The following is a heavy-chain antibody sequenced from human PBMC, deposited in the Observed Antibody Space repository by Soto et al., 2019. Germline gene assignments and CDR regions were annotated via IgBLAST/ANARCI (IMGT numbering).Heavy chain of an antibody. CDR1: GFTFDDYA. D-gene: IGHD2-15*01. CDR3: AKYMGYCSGGSCYSFDY. J-gene: IGHJ4*02. V-gene: IGHV3-9*01. Sequence: EVQLVESGGGLVQPGRSLRLSCAASGFTFDDYAMHWVRQAPGKGLEWVSGISWNSGSIGYADSVKGRFTISRDNAKNSLYLQMNSLRAEDTSLYYCAKYMGYCSGGSCYSFDYWGQGTLVTVSS. CDR2: ISWNSGSI.